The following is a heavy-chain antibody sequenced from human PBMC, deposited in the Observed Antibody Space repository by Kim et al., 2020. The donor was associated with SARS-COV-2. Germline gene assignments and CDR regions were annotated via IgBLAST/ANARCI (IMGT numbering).Heavy chain of an antibody. CDR3: ARVWVGATTTVAFDI. V-gene: IGHV4-59*01. D-gene: IGHD1-26*01. J-gene: IGHJ3*02. CDR1: GGSISSYY. CDR2: IYYSGST. Sequence: SETLSLTCTVSGGSISSYYWSWIRQPPGKGLEWIGYIYYSGSTNYNPSLKSRVTISVDTSKNQFSLKLSSVTAADTAVYYCARVWVGATTTVAFDIWGQGTMVTVSS.